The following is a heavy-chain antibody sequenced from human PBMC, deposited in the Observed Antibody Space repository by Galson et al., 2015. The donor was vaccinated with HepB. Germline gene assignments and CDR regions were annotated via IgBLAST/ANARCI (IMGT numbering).Heavy chain of an antibody. Sequence: SLRLSCAASGFTFGSHAMRWVRQAPGKGLEWVSIISGRGDTTYYAESVKGRFTITRDNSKNTLYLQMNSLRAEDTAVYYCAKDGGYYDSSGYYYYYGMDVWGQGTTVTVSS. V-gene: IGHV3-23*01. J-gene: IGHJ6*02. CDR2: ISGRGDTT. CDR3: AKDGGYYDSSGYYYYYGMDV. CDR1: GFTFGSHA. D-gene: IGHD3-22*01.